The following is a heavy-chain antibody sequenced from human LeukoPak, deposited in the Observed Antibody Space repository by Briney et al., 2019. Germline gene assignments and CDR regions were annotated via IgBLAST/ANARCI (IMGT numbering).Heavy chain of an antibody. V-gene: IGHV4-4*07. D-gene: IGHD2-21*02. CDR2: IYTSGST. CDR1: GVSISSYF. Sequence: SETLSLTCTVSGVSISSYFWSWIRQPAGKGLEWIGRIYTSGSTNYNPSLKSRVTMSVDTSKNQFSLKLSSVTAADTAVYYCARVLAYCGGDCYSGAAYYYYYMDVWGKGTTVTISS. J-gene: IGHJ6*03. CDR3: ARVLAYCGGDCYSGAAYYYYYMDV.